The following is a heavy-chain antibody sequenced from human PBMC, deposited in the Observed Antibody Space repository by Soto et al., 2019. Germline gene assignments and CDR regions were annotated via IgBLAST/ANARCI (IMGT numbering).Heavy chain of an antibody. CDR3: ARVRGSGSYAAYYFDS. CDR1: GGSISNGGYY. CDR2: IHYSGST. D-gene: IGHD3-10*01. J-gene: IGHJ4*01. V-gene: IGHV4-31*03. Sequence: SETLSLTCTVSGGSISNGGYYWNWVRQHPGKGLEWIGYIHYSGSTWYNPSLESRVTISVDTSKDQFSLKLRSVTAADTAVYYXARVRGSGSYAAYYFDSWGQGTLVTVSS.